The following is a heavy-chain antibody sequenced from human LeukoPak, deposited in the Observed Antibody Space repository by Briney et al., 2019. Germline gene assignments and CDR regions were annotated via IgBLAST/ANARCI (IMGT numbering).Heavy chain of an antibody. J-gene: IGHJ5*02. CDR1: GGSFSGYY. CDR2: INHSGST. D-gene: IGHD4-17*01. CDR3: ARSPTVILRDWFDP. V-gene: IGHV4-34*01. Sequence: PSETLSLTCAVYGGSFSGYYWSWIRQPPGKGLEWIGEINHSGSTNYNPSLKSRVTMSVDTSKNQFSLKLSSVTAADTAVYYCARSPTVILRDWFDPWGQGTLVTVSS.